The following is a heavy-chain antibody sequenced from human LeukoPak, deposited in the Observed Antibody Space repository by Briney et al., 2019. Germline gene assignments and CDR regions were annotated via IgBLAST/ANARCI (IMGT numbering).Heavy chain of an antibody. V-gene: IGHV4-34*01. Sequence: PSETLSLTCAVYGGSFSGYYWSWIRQPPGKGLEWIGEINHSGGTNYNPSLKSRVTISVDTSKNQFSLKLSSVTAADTAVYYCARRRRWYYYYMDVWGKGTTVTVPS. CDR2: INHSGGT. CDR3: ARRRRWYYYYMDV. D-gene: IGHD4-23*01. CDR1: GGSFSGYY. J-gene: IGHJ6*03.